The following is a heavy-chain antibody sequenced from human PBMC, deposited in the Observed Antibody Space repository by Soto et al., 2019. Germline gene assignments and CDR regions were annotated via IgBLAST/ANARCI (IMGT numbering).Heavy chain of an antibody. CDR2: ISASSSTI. CDR1: GFTFSDYY. D-gene: IGHD1-26*01. V-gene: IGHV3-11*01. J-gene: IGHJ6*02. Sequence: QVQLVESGGGLVKPGGSLRLSCAASGFTFSDYYMNWVRQAPGKGLEWVAYISASSSTIFYGDSVKGRFTISRDNAKNSLSLQMDSLRAEDTGVYYRARRGGSSSHYFFYAMDVWGQGTTVTVS. CDR3: ARRGGSSSHYFFYAMDV.